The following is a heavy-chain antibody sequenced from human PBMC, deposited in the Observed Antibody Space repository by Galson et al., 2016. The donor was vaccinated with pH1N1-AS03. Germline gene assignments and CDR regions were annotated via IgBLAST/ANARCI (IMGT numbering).Heavy chain of an antibody. CDR2: ISTYTGET. J-gene: IGHJ3*01. Sequence: SVKVSCKASGYTFTHFGISWVRQAPGQGLECLGWISTYTGETNYAQKFQGRVTMTEDTSTDTAYMELSSLRSGDTAKYYCVTTAYAFGLGSVDAFDVWGQGTKVTVSS. CDR1: GYTFTHFG. D-gene: IGHD1-1*01. V-gene: IGHV1-18*01. CDR3: VTTAYAFGLGSVDAFDV.